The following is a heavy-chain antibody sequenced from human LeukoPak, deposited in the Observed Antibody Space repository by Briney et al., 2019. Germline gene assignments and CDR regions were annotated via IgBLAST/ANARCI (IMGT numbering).Heavy chain of an antibody. CDR3: ARDLTTVTTWYYYYGMDV. D-gene: IGHD4-17*01. CDR1: GHTFTSYG. V-gene: IGHV1-18*01. J-gene: IGHJ6*02. Sequence: GASVKVSCKASGHTFTSYGISWVRQAPGQGLEWMGWISAYNGNTNYAQKLQGRVTMTTDTSTSTAYMELRSLRSDDTAVYYCARDLTTVTTWYYYYGMDVWGQGTTVTVSS. CDR2: ISAYNGNT.